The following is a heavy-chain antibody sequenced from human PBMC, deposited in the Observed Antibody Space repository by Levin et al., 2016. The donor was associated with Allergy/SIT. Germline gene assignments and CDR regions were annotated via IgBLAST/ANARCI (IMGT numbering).Heavy chain of an antibody. D-gene: IGHD2-2*01. CDR3: AREVVVVPAAMPYYYYGMDV. CDR1: GYTFTSYY. J-gene: IGHJ6*02. Sequence: ASVKVSCKASGYTFTSYYMHWVRQAPEQGLEWMGIINPSGGSTSYAQKFQGRVTMTRDTSTSTVYMELSSLRSEDTAVYYCAREVVVVPAAMPYYYYGMDVWGQGTTVTVSS. CDR2: INPSGGST. V-gene: IGHV1-46*01.